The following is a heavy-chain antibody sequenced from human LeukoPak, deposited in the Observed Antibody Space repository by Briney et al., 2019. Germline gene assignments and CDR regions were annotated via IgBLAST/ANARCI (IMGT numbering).Heavy chain of an antibody. Sequence: SQTLSLTCAISGDSVSSNSAAWNWIRPSPSRGLEWLGRTYYRSKWYNDYAVSVKSRITINPDTSKNQFSLQLNSVTPEDTAVYYCARAQASLESSYDIWGQGTMVTVSS. V-gene: IGHV6-1*01. CDR2: TYYRSKWYN. D-gene: IGHD3-3*01. CDR3: ARAQASLESSYDI. J-gene: IGHJ3*02. CDR1: GDSVSSNSAA.